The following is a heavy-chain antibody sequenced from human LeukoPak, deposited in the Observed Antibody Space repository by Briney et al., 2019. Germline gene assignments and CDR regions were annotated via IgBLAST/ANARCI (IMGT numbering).Heavy chain of an antibody. Sequence: GASVKDSCKASGYTFTSYDINWVRQATGQGLEWMGWMNPNSGNTGYAQKFQGRVTMTRNTSISTAYMELSSLRSEDTAVYYCARGRDYSSSWLNWFDPWGQGTLVTVSS. J-gene: IGHJ5*02. CDR3: ARGRDYSSSWLNWFDP. CDR1: GYTFTSYD. D-gene: IGHD6-13*01. V-gene: IGHV1-8*01. CDR2: MNPNSGNT.